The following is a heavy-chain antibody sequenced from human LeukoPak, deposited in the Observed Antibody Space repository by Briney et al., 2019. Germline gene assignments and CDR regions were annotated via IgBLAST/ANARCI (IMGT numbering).Heavy chain of an antibody. CDR1: GGSINSYY. V-gene: IGHV4-59*01. CDR3: ASRSSIWSGYQDTLYYFDS. CDR2: IYYSGST. Sequence: SETLSLTCTVSGGSINSYYWSWIRQPPGKRLEWSGHIYYSGSTNYNPSLKSRVTISVDTSKNQFSLKLSSVTAADTAVYYCASRSSIWSGYQDTLYYFDSWGQGTLVTVSS. D-gene: IGHD3-3*01. J-gene: IGHJ4*02.